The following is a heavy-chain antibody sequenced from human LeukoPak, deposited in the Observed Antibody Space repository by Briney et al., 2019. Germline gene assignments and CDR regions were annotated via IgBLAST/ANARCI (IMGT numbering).Heavy chain of an antibody. CDR3: ARDRWAWFGELNQGPSYYYYGMDV. CDR2: IYYSGST. Sequence: SETLSLTCTVSGGSISSYYGSWIRQPPGKGLEWIGYIYYSGSTNYNPSLKSRVTISVDTSKNQFSLKLSSVTAADTAVYYCARDRWAWFGELNQGPSYYYYGMDVWGKGTTVTVSS. J-gene: IGHJ6*04. V-gene: IGHV4-59*01. D-gene: IGHD3-10*01. CDR1: GGSISSYY.